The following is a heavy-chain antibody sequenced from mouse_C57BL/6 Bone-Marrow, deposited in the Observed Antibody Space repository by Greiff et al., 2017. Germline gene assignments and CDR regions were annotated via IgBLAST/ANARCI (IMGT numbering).Heavy chain of an antibody. V-gene: IGHV1-9*01. CDR2: ILPGSGST. J-gene: IGHJ1*03. CDR1: GYTFTGYW. Sequence: QVQLKESGAELMKPGASVKLSCKATGYTFTGYWIEWVKQRPGHGLEWIGEILPGSGSTNYNEKFKGKATFTADTSSNTAYMQLISLTTEDSAIYYCARFLDYYGSSLWSFDVWGTGTTVTVSS. D-gene: IGHD1-1*01. CDR3: ARFLDYYGSSLWSFDV.